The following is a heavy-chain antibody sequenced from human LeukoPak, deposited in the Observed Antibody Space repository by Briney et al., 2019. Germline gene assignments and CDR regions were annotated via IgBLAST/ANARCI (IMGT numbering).Heavy chain of an antibody. D-gene: IGHD3-22*01. CDR2: IYYSGST. J-gene: IGHJ6*02. Sequence: SETLSLTCTVSGGSVSSGSYYWSWLRQPPGKGLEWIGYIYYSGSTNYNPSLKSRVTISVDTSKNQFSLKLSSVTAADTAVYYCARDSKWIPYYYDSSGYYYYYYGMDVWGQGTTVTVSS. V-gene: IGHV4-61*01. CDR3: ARDSKWIPYYYDSSGYYYYYYGMDV. CDR1: GGSVSSGSYY.